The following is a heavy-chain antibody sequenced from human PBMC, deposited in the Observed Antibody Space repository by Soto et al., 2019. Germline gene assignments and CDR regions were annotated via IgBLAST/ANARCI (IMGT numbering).Heavy chain of an antibody. CDR3: ARHYSSGSRNWFDP. CDR1: GGSINGSSYC. V-gene: IGHV4-39*01. CDR2: IYYSGST. J-gene: IGHJ5*02. D-gene: IGHD6-19*01. Sequence: PSETLSLTCNVSGGSINGSSYCWGWVRQPPGKGLEWIGSIYYSGSTYYNPSLRSRVTISVDTSKNQFSLKLSSVTAADTAVFYCARHYSSGSRNWFDPWGQGTLVTVSS.